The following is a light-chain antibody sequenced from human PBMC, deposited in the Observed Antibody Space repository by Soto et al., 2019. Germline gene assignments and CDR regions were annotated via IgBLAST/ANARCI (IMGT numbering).Light chain of an antibody. CDR2: GND. CDR1: SSNIGADYD. CDR3: QSYDSRQGGWV. J-gene: IGLJ3*02. V-gene: IGLV1-40*01. Sequence: QPVLTQPPSVSGAPGQSVTISCTGSSSNIGADYDVHWYQQVPGTAPKLLIYGNDNRPSGVPDRISGSKSGTAASLAITGLQAEDEADYHCQSYDSRQGGWVFGGGTKVTVL.